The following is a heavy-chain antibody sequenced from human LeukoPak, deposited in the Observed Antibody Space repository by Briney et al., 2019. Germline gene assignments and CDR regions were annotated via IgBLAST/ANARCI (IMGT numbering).Heavy chain of an antibody. CDR3: AKEGRSLQTY. CDR2: IKEDGTET. V-gene: IGHV3-7*03. D-gene: IGHD5-24*01. J-gene: IGHJ4*02. CDR1: GFMFSSNW. Sequence: GGSLRLSCAASGFMFSSNWMSWVRLAPGKGLEWVANIKEDGTETYYVDSVKGRFTISRGNAKNSLYLQMNSLRVEDTAVYYCAKEGRSLQTYWGQGTLVTVSS.